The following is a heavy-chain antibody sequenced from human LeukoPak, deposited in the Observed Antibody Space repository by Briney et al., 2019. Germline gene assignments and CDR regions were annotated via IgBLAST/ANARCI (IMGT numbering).Heavy chain of an antibody. D-gene: IGHD1-1*01. V-gene: IGHV3-23*01. CDR1: GFTFSSDV. CDR2: ITSSGGNT. Sequence: GGSLRLSSAASGFTFSSDVMSWVRQAPGRGLEWVSTITSSGGNTYYADSVKGRFTISRDNSKNTLHLQMNSLRAEDTAIYYCATRGTTATKYFEYWGQGTLVTVSS. CDR3: ATRGTTATKYFEY. J-gene: IGHJ4*02.